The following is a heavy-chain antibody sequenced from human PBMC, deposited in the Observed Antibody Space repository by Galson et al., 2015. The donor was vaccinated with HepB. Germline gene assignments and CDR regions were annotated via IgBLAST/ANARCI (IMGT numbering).Heavy chain of an antibody. Sequence: SLRLSCAGSKVRFSDAWMSWVRQAPGKGLEWVGRIKSKTDGGTTHYAAPVKGRFPISRDDSKNTLYLQMNSLKIEDTAVYYCTTDFYDILTAAFDYWGQGTLVTVSS. CDR3: TTDFYDILTAAFDY. V-gene: IGHV3-15*01. J-gene: IGHJ4*02. D-gene: IGHD3-9*01. CDR1: KVRFSDAW. CDR2: IKSKTDGGTT.